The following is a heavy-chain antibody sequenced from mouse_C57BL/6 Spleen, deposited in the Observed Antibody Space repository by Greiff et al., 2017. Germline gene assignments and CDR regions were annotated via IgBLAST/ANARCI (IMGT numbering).Heavy chain of an antibody. CDR2: ISNGGGST. CDR1: GFTFSDYY. Sequence: EVQRVESGGGLVQPGGSLKLSCAASGFTFSDYYLYWVRQTPEKRLEWVAYISNGGGSTYYPDTVKGRFPISRDNAKNTLYLQMSRLKSEDTAMYYCARHDELTGTLAYWGEGTLVTVSA. D-gene: IGHD4-1*01. CDR3: ARHDELTGTLAY. V-gene: IGHV5-12*01. J-gene: IGHJ3*01.